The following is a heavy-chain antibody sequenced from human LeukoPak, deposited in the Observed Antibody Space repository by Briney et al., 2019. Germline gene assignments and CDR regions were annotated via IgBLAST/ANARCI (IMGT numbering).Heavy chain of an antibody. CDR2: ISYDGSNK. J-gene: IGHJ4*02. CDR1: GFTFSSYG. Sequence: GGSLRLSCAASGFTFSSYGMHWVRQAPGKGLEWVAVISYDGSNKYYADSVKGRFTISRDNSKNTLYLQMNSLRAEDTAVYYCAKDRGVGAPFDYWGQGTPVTVSS. CDR3: AKDRGVGAPFDY. V-gene: IGHV3-30*18. D-gene: IGHD1-26*01.